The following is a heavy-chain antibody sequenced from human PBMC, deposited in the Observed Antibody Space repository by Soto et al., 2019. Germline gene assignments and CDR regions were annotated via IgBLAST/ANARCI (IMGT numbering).Heavy chain of an antibody. CDR2: IIPIFGTA. J-gene: IGHJ6*02. CDR1: GGTFSSYA. Sequence: SVKVSCKASGGTFSSYAIIWVRQAPGQGLVWMGGIIPIFGTANYAQKFQGRVTNNADKSTSTAYMELSSLRSEDTAVYYCARAKPYCTNGVCYKSDGYYYYGMDVWGQGTTVTVSS. CDR3: ARAKPYCTNGVCYKSDGYYYYGMDV. V-gene: IGHV1-69*06. D-gene: IGHD2-8*01.